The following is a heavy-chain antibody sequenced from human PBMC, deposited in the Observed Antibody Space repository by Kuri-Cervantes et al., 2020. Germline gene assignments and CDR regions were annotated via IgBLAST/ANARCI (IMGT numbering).Heavy chain of an antibody. V-gene: IGHV3-7*01. CDR1: GFTFSSYW. CDR3: AKRDSVVVTARDAFDI. J-gene: IGHJ3*02. Sequence: GESLKISCAASGFTFSSYWMSWVRQAPGKGLEWVANIKQDGSEKYYVDSVKGRFTISRDNAKNSLYLQMNSLRAEDTAVYYCAKRDSVVVTARDAFDIWGQGTMVTVSS. D-gene: IGHD2-21*02. CDR2: IKQDGSEK.